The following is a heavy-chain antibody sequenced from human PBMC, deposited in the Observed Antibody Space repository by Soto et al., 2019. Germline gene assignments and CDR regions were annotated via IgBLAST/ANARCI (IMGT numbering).Heavy chain of an antibody. CDR3: ARSGFPGIAAY. Sequence: QVQLVQSGAEVKKPGSSVKVSCKASGGTFSSYDISWVRQAPEQGLEWMGGIIPIFGTANYAQKFQGRVTITADESTSTAYMELSSLRSEDTAVYYCARSGFPGIAAYWGQGTLVTVSS. CDR1: GGTFSSYD. J-gene: IGHJ4*02. D-gene: IGHD6-13*01. V-gene: IGHV1-69*12. CDR2: IIPIFGTA.